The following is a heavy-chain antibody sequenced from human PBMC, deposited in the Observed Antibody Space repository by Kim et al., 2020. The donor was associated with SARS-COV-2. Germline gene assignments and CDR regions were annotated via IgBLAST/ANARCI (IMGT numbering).Heavy chain of an antibody. D-gene: IGHD2-15*01. Sequence: SETLSLTCAVYGGSFSGYYWSWIRQPPGKGLEWIGEINHSGSTNYNPSLKSRVTISVDTSKNQFSLKLSSVTAADTAVYYCARGLGTYCSGGSCPDYWGQGTLVTVSS. CDR1: GGSFSGYY. V-gene: IGHV4-34*01. J-gene: IGHJ4*02. CDR3: ARGLGTYCSGGSCPDY. CDR2: INHSGST.